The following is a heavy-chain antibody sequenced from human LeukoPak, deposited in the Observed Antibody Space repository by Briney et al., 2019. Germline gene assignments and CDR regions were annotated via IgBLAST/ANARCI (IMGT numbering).Heavy chain of an antibody. CDR3: AKVEQWLGYYYMDV. D-gene: IGHD6-19*01. CDR1: GFTFSSYG. V-gene: IGHV3-30*18. Sequence: PGGSLRLSCAASGFTFSSYGMHWVRQAPGKGLEWVAVISYDGSNKYYADSVKGRFTISRDNSKNTLYLQMNSLRAEDTAVYYCAKVEQWLGYYYMDVWGKGTTVTVSS. CDR2: ISYDGSNK. J-gene: IGHJ6*03.